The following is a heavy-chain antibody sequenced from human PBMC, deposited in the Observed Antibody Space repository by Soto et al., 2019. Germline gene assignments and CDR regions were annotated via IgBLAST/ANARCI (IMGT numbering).Heavy chain of an antibody. J-gene: IGHJ5*02. CDR3: AKDPRLGSWPNWFDP. CDR2: ISYDGSNK. Sequence: PGGSLRLSCAASGFTFSSYGMHWVRQAPGKGLEWVAVISYDGSNKYYADSVKGRFTISRDNSKNTLYLQMNSLRAEDTAVYYCAKDPRLGSWPNWFDPWGQGTLVTVSS. D-gene: IGHD6-13*01. V-gene: IGHV3-30*18. CDR1: GFTFSSYG.